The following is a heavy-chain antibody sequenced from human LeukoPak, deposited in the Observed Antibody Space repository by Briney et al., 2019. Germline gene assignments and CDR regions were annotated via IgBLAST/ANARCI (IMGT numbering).Heavy chain of an antibody. D-gene: IGHD2-15*01. Sequence: SETLSLTCTVSGGSISSYYWSWIRQPPGKGLEWIGEINHSGSTNYNPSLKSRVTISVDTSKNQFSLKLSSVTAADTAVYYCATVVAATYHFDYWGQGTLVTVSS. CDR1: GGSISSYY. CDR3: ATVVAATYHFDY. CDR2: INHSGST. V-gene: IGHV4-34*01. J-gene: IGHJ4*02.